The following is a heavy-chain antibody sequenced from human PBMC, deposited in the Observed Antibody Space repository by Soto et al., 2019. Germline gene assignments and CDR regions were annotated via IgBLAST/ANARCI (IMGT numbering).Heavy chain of an antibody. J-gene: IGHJ5*02. Sequence: SETLSLTCAVSGGSISSSNWWSWVRQRPGKRLEWIADIYHSGSTNHIPSLKSRVTISVDKSKNQFSLKLSSVTAADTGVYYCARDLDTAPFDPWGQGTLVTVSS. D-gene: IGHD5-18*01. CDR1: GGSISSSNW. V-gene: IGHV4-4*02. CDR2: IYHSGST. CDR3: ARDLDTAPFDP.